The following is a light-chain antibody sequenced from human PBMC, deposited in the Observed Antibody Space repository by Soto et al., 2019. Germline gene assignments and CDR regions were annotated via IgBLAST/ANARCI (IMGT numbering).Light chain of an antibody. J-gene: IGLJ1*01. CDR2: SDD. CDR3: AVWDDSLNAYV. Sequence: QSALAQPPSASATPGQRVTISCSGSSSNIGINTVKWYQQLPGTAPKLLIYSDDQRPSGVPDRVSGSRSGTSASLAISGLQSEDEADYYCAVWDDSLNAYVFGIGTKVTVL. CDR1: SSNIGINT. V-gene: IGLV1-44*01.